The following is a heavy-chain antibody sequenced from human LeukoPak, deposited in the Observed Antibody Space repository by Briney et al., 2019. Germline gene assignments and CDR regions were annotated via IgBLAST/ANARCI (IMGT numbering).Heavy chain of an antibody. D-gene: IGHD3-22*01. CDR1: GFTFSSYG. Sequence: PGRSLRLSCAASGFTFSSYGMHWVRQAPGKGLEWVAVIWYDGSNKYYADSVKGRFTISRDNSKNTLYLQMNSLRAEDTAVYYCARNYYDSSGYYVDYGGQGTLVTVSS. CDR2: IWYDGSNK. V-gene: IGHV3-33*01. CDR3: ARNYYDSSGYYVDY. J-gene: IGHJ4*02.